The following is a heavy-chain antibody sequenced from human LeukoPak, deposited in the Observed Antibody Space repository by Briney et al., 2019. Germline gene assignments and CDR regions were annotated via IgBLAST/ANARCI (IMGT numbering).Heavy chain of an antibody. CDR3: ARDYSPIAAHYNWFDP. D-gene: IGHD6-6*01. J-gene: IGHJ5*02. V-gene: IGHV7-4-1*02. CDR1: GYTFTSYA. Sequence: GASVKVSCKASGYTFTSYAMNWVRQAPGQGLEWMGWINTNTGNPTYAQGFTGRFVFSLDTSVSTAYLQISSLKAEDTAVYCCARDYSPIAAHYNWFDPWGQGTLVTVSS. CDR2: INTNTGNP.